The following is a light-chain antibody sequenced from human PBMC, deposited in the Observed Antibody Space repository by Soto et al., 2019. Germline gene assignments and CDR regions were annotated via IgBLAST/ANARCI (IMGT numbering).Light chain of an antibody. Sequence: QSALPQPASVSGSPGQSITISCTGTSSDVGAYNYVSWYQQYPVKAPKLMIYGVTNRPSGVSNRFSGSKTGNTASLTISGLQAEDEADYYCFSHRGVHTQAFGNGTKVTV. J-gene: IGLJ1*01. CDR2: GVT. CDR3: FSHRGVHTQA. V-gene: IGLV2-14*01. CDR1: SSDVGAYNY.